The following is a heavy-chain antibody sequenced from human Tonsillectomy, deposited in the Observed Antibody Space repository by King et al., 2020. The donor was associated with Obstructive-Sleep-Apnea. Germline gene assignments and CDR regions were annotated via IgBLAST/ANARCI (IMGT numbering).Heavy chain of an antibody. CDR1: GDSVSSNSAA. Sequence: VQLQQSGPGLVKPSQTLSLTCAISGDSVSSNSAAWNWLRQSPSRCLEWLGRTDYRSKWDNDYAVSGKSRITINPDTSKNQFSLQLNSVTPEDTAVYYCAGSRGYDAPYWFDPWGQGTLVTVSS. D-gene: IGHD5-12*01. J-gene: IGHJ5*02. V-gene: IGHV6-1*01. CDR3: AGSRGYDAPYWFDP. CDR2: TDYRSKWDN.